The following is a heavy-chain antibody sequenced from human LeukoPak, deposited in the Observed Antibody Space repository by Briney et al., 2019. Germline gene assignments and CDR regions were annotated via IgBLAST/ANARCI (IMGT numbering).Heavy chain of an antibody. CDR3: ARWRAAYCSSTSCYEYGMDV. J-gene: IGHJ6*02. D-gene: IGHD2-2*01. CDR1: GGSISSYY. Sequence: ETLSLTCTVSGGSISSYYWSWIRQPPGKGLEWIGYIYYSGSTNYNPSLKSRVTISVDTSKNQFSLKLSSVTAADTAVYYCARWRAAYCSSTSCYEYGMDVWGQGTTVTVSS. CDR2: IYYSGST. V-gene: IGHV4-59*01.